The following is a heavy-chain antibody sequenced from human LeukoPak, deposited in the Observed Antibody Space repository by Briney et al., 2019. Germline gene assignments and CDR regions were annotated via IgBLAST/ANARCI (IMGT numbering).Heavy chain of an antibody. CDR2: ISGSGGST. CDR1: AFAFNTYT. Sequence: GGSLRLSCVASAFAFNTYTMEWVRQAPGKGLEWVSAISGSGGSTYYADSVKGRFTISRDNSENTLYLQMNSLRAEDTAVYYCAKDVGYSYGYTSYFDYWGQGTLVTVSS. CDR3: AKDVGYSYGYTSYFDY. J-gene: IGHJ4*02. V-gene: IGHV3-23*01. D-gene: IGHD5-18*01.